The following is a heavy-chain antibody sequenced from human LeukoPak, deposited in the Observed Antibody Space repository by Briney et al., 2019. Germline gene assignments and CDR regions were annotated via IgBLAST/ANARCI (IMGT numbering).Heavy chain of an antibody. V-gene: IGHV1-46*01. Sequence: ASVKVSCKASGYTFTGYYMHWVRQAPGQGLEWMGWINPNSGSTSYAQKFQGRVTMTRDMSTSTVYMELSSLRSEDTAVYYCARVQLFTTGAFDIWGQGTMVTVSS. CDR2: INPNSGST. J-gene: IGHJ3*02. CDR3: ARVQLFTTGAFDI. D-gene: IGHD3-22*01. CDR1: GYTFTGYY.